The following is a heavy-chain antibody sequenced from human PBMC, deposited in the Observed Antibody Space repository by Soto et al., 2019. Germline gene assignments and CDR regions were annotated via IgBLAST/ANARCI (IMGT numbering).Heavy chain of an antibody. D-gene: IGHD3-10*01. CDR3: ARASRYYGSGSYYLWAFDI. Sequence: GGSLRLSCAASGFTVSSNYMSWVRQAPGKGLEWVSVIYSGGSTYYADSVKGRFTISRDNSKNTLYLQMNSLRAEDTAVYYCARASRYYGSGSYYLWAFDIWGQGTMVTVSS. CDR2: IYSGGST. V-gene: IGHV3-66*01. CDR1: GFTVSSNY. J-gene: IGHJ3*02.